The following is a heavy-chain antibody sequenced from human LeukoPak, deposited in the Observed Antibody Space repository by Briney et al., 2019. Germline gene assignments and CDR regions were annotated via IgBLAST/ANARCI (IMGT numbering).Heavy chain of an antibody. CDR3: ARDIDWAYPHNF. D-gene: IGHD2-21*01. J-gene: IGHJ4*02. CDR1: GGSISSGDYY. CDR2: IYYSGSS. V-gene: IGHV4-30-4*08. Sequence: SETLSLTCTVSGGSISSGDYYWSWIRQPPGKGLEWIGYIYYSGSSFYNPSLKSRVTISVDTSKNHVSLNLSSVTAADTAVYYCARDIDWAYPHNFWGQGTLVTVSS.